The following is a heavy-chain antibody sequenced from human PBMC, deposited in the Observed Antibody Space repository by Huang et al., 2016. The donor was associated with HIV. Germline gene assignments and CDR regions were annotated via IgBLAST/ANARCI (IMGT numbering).Heavy chain of an antibody. CDR2: IIPIFDTV. V-gene: IGHV1-69*13. D-gene: IGHD6-13*01. CDR1: GGTFGSYD. CDR3: ARDLTGTRAAAAGIRGDAFDV. Sequence: QVQLVQSGAEVKKPGSSVKVSCKASGGTFGSYDISWLRQSPGQGLEWMGGIIPIFDTVNYAQKFQGRVRSTADASTSTAYMELTSLGSEDTAVYYCARDLTGTRAAAAGIRGDAFDVWGQGTLVTVSS. J-gene: IGHJ3*01.